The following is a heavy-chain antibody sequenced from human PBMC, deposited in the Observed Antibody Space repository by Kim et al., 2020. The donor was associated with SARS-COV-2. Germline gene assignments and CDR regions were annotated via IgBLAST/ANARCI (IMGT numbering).Heavy chain of an antibody. Sequence: GGSLRLSCAASGFTFSSYAMHWVRQAPGKGLEWVAVISYDGSNKYYADSVKGRFTISRDNSKNTLYLQMNSLRAEDTAVYYCARDYSYLTIFGVVTPLDYWGQGTLVTVSS. D-gene: IGHD3-3*01. CDR3: ARDYSYLTIFGVVTPLDY. J-gene: IGHJ4*02. CDR2: ISYDGSNK. V-gene: IGHV3-30-3*01. CDR1: GFTFSSYA.